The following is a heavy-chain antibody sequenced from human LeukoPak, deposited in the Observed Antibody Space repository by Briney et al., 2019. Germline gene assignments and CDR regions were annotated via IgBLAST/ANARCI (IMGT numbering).Heavy chain of an antibody. CDR1: GGTFSNYA. D-gene: IGHD3-10*01. J-gene: IGHJ4*02. CDR3: ATGSRGGSGSFDY. CDR2: IIPFVNMA. V-gene: IGHV1-69*04. Sequence: SVNVSCKASGGTFSNYAFGWVRQAPGQGLEWMGRIIPFVNMANNAEKFQGRVTMTADKSTTTVYMELSGLRPEDTAVYYCATGSRGGSGSFDYWGQGTLVIVSS.